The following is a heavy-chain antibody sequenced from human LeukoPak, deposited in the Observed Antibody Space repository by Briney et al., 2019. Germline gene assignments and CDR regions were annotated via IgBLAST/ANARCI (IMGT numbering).Heavy chain of an antibody. V-gene: IGHV3-7*01. CDR1: GFTFSSYW. CDR2: IKQDGSKK. Sequence: GGSLRLSCAASGFTFSSYWMSWVRQAPGKGLEWVANIKQDGSKKYYVDSVKGRFTISRDNAKNSLYLQMNSLRAEDTAVYYCARVGKSGSYGYYYFDYWGQGTLVTVSS. J-gene: IGHJ4*02. D-gene: IGHD5-18*01. CDR3: ARVGKSGSYGYYYFDY.